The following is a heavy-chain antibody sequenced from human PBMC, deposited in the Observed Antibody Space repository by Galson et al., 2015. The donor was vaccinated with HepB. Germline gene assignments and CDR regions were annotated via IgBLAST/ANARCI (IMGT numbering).Heavy chain of an antibody. CDR3: ARASRNYYDSSGYHI. Sequence: SLRLSCAASGFTFSSYAMHWVRQAPGKGLEWVAVISYDGSNKYYADSVKGRFTISRDNSKNTLYLQMNSLRAEDTAVYYCARASRNYYDSSGYHIWGQGTMVTVSS. CDR2: ISYDGSNK. D-gene: IGHD3-22*01. CDR1: GFTFSSYA. V-gene: IGHV3-30*04. J-gene: IGHJ3*02.